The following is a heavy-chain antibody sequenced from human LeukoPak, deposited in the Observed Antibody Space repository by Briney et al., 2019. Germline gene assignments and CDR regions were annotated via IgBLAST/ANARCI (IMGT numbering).Heavy chain of an antibody. CDR1: GGTFSSYA. V-gene: IGHV1-69*06. J-gene: IGHJ5*02. D-gene: IGHD3-22*01. CDR2: IIPSLGTA. CDR3: ARDSPYYYYDSSGSVPSWFDP. Sequence: SVKVSCKASGGTFSSYAISWVRQPRGKGLDGMGVIIPSLGTANYAQKFQGRVTITADKSTSTAYMELSSLRSEDTAVYYCARDSPYYYYDSSGSVPSWFDPWGQGTLVTVSS.